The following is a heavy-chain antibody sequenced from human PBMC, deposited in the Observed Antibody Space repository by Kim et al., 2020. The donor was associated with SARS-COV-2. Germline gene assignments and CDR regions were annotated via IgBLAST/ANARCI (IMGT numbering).Heavy chain of an antibody. V-gene: IGHV3-30*01. CDR3: ARGTTGNYYYGMDV. Sequence: GKGRFTISRDHSKNTRYLQMNGLRAEDTAVYYCARGTTGNYYYGMDVWGQGTTVTVSS. D-gene: IGHD1-1*01. J-gene: IGHJ6*02.